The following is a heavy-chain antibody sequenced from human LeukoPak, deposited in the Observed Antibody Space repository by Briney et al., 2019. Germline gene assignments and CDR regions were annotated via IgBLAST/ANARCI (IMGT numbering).Heavy chain of an antibody. CDR1: GFTFSSYS. V-gene: IGHV3-21*01. D-gene: IGHD6-6*01. J-gene: IGHJ6*02. CDR2: ISSSSSYI. CDR3: ARRRLVRDNYYGMDV. Sequence: GGSLRLSCAASGFTFSSYSMTWVRQASGKGLEWVSCISSSSSYIYYADSVKGRFTISRDSAKNSLYLQMNSLRAEDTAVYYCARRRLVRDNYYGMDVWGQGTTVTVSS.